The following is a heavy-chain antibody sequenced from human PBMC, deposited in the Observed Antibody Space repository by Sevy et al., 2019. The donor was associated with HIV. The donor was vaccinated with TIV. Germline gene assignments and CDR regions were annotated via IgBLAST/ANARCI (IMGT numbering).Heavy chain of an antibody. D-gene: IGHD3-10*01. CDR3: ARHEAGSGTYYNLIEY. Sequence: SDTLSLTCAVSDGSISGYYWSWIRQPPGKGLEWIGYIDYTGSTNYSPSLKSRVTISVDTSKSQFSLKLNSVTAADTAFYYCARHEAGSGTYYNLIEYWGQGTLVTVSS. J-gene: IGHJ4*02. V-gene: IGHV4-59*08. CDR2: IDYTGST. CDR1: DGSISGYY.